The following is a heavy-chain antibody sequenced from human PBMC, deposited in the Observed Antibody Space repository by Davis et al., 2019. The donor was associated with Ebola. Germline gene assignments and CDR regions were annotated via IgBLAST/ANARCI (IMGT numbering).Heavy chain of an antibody. D-gene: IGHD5-18*01. CDR1: GGSFSGYY. J-gene: IGHJ4*02. CDR2: INHSGST. CDR3: ARGGYSYGFDY. V-gene: IGHV4-34*01. Sequence: MPSETLSLTCAVYGGSFSGYYWSWIRQPPGKGLEWIGEINHSGSTNYNPSLKGRVTISVDTSKNQFSLKLSSVTAADTAVYYCARGGYSYGFDYWGQGTLVTVSS.